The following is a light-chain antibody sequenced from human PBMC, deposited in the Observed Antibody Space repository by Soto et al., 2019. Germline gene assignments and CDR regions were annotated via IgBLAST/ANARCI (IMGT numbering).Light chain of an antibody. CDR1: QTISTY. V-gene: IGKV1-39*01. Sequence: DIQMTQSPSSLSASVGDRVTITCRASQTISTYLNWYQQIPGKAPKLLIYGASNLQNRVPSRFSGSGSETDFTLTISSLQPEDFATYYCQKSSSIPYTFGQGTKLEIK. J-gene: IGKJ2*01. CDR3: QKSSSIPYT. CDR2: GAS.